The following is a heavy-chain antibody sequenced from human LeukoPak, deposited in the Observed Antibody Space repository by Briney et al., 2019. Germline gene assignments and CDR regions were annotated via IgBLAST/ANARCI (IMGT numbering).Heavy chain of an antibody. J-gene: IGHJ4*02. D-gene: IGHD2-15*01. CDR3: ARGRISYVVVALDY. CDR2: ISSNGGST. Sequence: GGSLRLSCAASGFTFSSYSMHWVRQAPGKGLEYVSAISSNGGSTYYANSVKGRFTISRDKSKNTLYLQMGSLRAEDMAVYYCARGRISYVVVALDYWGRGTLVTVSS. CDR1: GFTFSSYS. V-gene: IGHV3-64*01.